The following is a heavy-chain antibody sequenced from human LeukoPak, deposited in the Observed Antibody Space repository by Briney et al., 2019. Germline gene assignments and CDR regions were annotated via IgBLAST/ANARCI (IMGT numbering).Heavy chain of an antibody. CDR2: IYYSGXX. Sequence: SETLSLTCTVSGGSISSSSYYWGWIRQPPGKXXXWIGSIYYSGXXXYXXXLKSRVTISVDTSKNQFSLKLNSVTAADTAVYYCARLVGSAWHEDCWGQGTLVTVSS. D-gene: IGHD6-19*01. CDR3: ARLVGSAWHEDC. V-gene: IGHV4-39*01. J-gene: IGHJ4*02. CDR1: GGSISSSSYY.